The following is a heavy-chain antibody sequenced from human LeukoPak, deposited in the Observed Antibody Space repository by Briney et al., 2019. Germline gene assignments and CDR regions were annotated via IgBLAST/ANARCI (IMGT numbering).Heavy chain of an antibody. CDR2: IDYSGST. CDR3: ARDRRRDRLHAFDI. CDR1: GGTISRYY. J-gene: IGHJ3*02. Sequence: AGTLSLTCTVSGGTISRYYWSWIRQPPGKGLEWIAYIDYSGSTNYYPSLKSRLTISLDASKNQFSLKLSSVTAADTAVYYCARDRRRDRLHAFDIWSQGTMVTVS. D-gene: IGHD1-26*01. V-gene: IGHV4-59*01.